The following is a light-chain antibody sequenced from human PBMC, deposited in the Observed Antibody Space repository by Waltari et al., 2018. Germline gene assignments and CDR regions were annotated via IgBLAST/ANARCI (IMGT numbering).Light chain of an antibody. V-gene: IGLV1-40*01. CDR2: RDD. CDR3: QSYDRDLNAVL. Sequence: QSVLTQPPSVSGAPGQSVTISCTGSSSNIGAGYDVHWYQQIPGSAPKVLIYRDDNRPSGVPGRFSGSKSGTSASLSVTVLHVEDEADYFCQSYDRDLNAVLFGGGTKLTVL. CDR1: SSNIGAGYD. J-gene: IGLJ2*01.